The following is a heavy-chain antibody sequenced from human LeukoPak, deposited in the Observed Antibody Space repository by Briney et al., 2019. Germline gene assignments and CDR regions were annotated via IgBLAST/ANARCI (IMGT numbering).Heavy chain of an antibody. CDR2: ISGSGFST. Sequence: GAALRVSCVASGVMLNSYARSLVRQAPGKGPECVSSISGSGFSTYYADSVKGRFTISRDTSKNTLYLQVKSLRAEDTAVYYCAKDIPQLHGLGESLTSYYHMDVWGKGPTVTVSS. CDR1: GVMLNSYA. J-gene: IGHJ6*03. V-gene: IGHV3-23*01. D-gene: IGHD3-10*01. CDR3: AKDIPQLHGLGESLTSYYHMDV.